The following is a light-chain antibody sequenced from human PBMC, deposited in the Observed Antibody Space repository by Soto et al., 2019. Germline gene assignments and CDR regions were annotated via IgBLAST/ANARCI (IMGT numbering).Light chain of an antibody. V-gene: IGKV3D-20*02. CDR2: GAS. CDR1: QSVSSNF. Sequence: EIVLTQSPGTLSLSPGERATLSCRASQSVSSNFLAWYQEKPGQAPRLLIYGASSRATGIPDRFSGSGSGTDFTLTISRLEPEDFAVYYCRQRSNWPPAITFGQGTKVDIK. J-gene: IGKJ1*01. CDR3: RQRSNWPPAIT.